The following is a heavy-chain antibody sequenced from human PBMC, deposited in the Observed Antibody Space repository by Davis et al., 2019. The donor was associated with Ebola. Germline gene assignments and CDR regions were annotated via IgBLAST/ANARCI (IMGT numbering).Heavy chain of an antibody. CDR3: ARDSGIAAVDY. J-gene: IGHJ4*02. CDR2: ISSSSYI. V-gene: IGHV3-21*01. CDR1: GFTFSSYS. Sequence: PGGSLRLSCAASGFTFSSYSMNWVRQAPGEGLEWVSSISSSSYIYYADSVKGRFTISRDNAKNSLYLQMNSLRAEDTAVYYCARDSGIAAVDYWGQGTLVTVSS. D-gene: IGHD6-6*01.